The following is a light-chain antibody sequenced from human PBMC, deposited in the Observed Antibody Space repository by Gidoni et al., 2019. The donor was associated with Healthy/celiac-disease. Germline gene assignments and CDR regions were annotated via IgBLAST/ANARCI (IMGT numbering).Light chain of an antibody. CDR2: KAS. Sequence: MTQSPSTLSASVGDRVTITCRASQSISSWLAWYQQKPVKAPKLLIYKASSLESGVPSRFSGSGSGTEFTLTISSLQPDDFATYYCQQYNSYSRTFGQGTKVEIK. CDR3: QQYNSYSRT. V-gene: IGKV1-5*03. CDR1: QSISSW. J-gene: IGKJ1*01.